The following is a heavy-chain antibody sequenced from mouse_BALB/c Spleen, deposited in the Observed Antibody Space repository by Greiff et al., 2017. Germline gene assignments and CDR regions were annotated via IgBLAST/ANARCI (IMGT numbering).Heavy chain of an antibody. D-gene: IGHD3-2*01. CDR2: ISSGGST. CDR1: GFTFSSYA. V-gene: IGHV5-6-5*01. CDR3: ARGDSSGYAMDY. J-gene: IGHJ4*01. Sequence: DVKLVESGGGLVKPGGSLKLSCAASGFTFSSYAMSWVRQTPEKRLEWVASISSGGSTYYPDSVKGRFTISRDNARNILYLQMSSLRSEDTAMYYCARGDSSGYAMDYWGQGTSVTVSS.